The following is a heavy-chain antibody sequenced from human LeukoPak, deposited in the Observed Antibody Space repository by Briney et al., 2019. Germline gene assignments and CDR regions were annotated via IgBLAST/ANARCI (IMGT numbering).Heavy chain of an antibody. J-gene: IGHJ4*02. D-gene: IGHD3-22*01. CDR1: GGSFSGYY. CDR3: ARDYSMIVEGQDGFDY. CDR2: INHSGST. V-gene: IGHV4-34*01. Sequence: SETLSLTCAVYGGSFSGYYWSWIRQPPGKGLEWIGEINHSGSTNYNPSLKSRVTISVDTSKNQFSLKLSSVTAADTAVYYCARDYSMIVEGQDGFDYWGQGTLVTVSS.